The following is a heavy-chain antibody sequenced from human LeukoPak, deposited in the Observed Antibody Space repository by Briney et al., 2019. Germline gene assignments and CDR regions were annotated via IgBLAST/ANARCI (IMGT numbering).Heavy chain of an antibody. V-gene: IGHV4-34*01. CDR3: ASRGQRYYDILTGYYIGAFDI. CDR1: GGSFSGYY. Sequence: SETLSLTCAVYGGSFSGYYWSWIRQPPGKGLEWIGEINHSGSTNYNPSLKSRVTISVDTSKNQFSLKLSSVTAADTAVYYYASRGQRYYDILTGYYIGAFDIWGQGTMVTVSS. J-gene: IGHJ3*02. D-gene: IGHD3-9*01. CDR2: INHSGST.